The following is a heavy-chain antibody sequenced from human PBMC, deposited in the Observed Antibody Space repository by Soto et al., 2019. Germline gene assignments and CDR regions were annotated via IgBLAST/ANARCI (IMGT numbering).Heavy chain of an antibody. J-gene: IGHJ3*02. CDR3: ARGLAAYDFWSGSDDAFDI. D-gene: IGHD3-3*01. CDR2: ISYDGSNK. CDR1: GFTCSSYA. Sequence: GGSLRLSCAASGFTCSSYAMHWVRQAPGKGLEWVAVISYDGSNKYYADSVKGRFTISRDNSKNTLYLQMNSLRAEDTAVYYCARGLAAYDFWSGSDDAFDIWGQGTMVTVSS. V-gene: IGHV3-30-3*01.